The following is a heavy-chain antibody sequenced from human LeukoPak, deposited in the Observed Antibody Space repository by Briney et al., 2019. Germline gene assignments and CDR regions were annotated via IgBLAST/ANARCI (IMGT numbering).Heavy chain of an antibody. V-gene: IGHV4-59*01. J-gene: IGHJ4*02. CDR3: ARDPLTGGFDY. Sequence: SETLSLTCTVSGGSISNYYWNWIRQPPGKGLEWTGYIYYSGSTNYNPSLKSRVTISVDTSKNQFSLKLSSVTAADTAVYYCARDPLTGGFDYWGQGTLVTVSS. CDR1: GGSISNYY. D-gene: IGHD7-27*01. CDR2: IYYSGST.